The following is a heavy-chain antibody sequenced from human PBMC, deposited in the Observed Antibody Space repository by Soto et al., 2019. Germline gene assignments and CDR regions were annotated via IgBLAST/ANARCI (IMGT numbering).Heavy chain of an antibody. CDR3: ARGGSLYWYFDL. J-gene: IGHJ2*01. V-gene: IGHV1-3*01. CDR2: INAGNGNT. Sequence: ASVKVSCKASGYTFTNYAMHWVRQAPGQRLEWMGWINAGNGNTKYSQKFQGRVTVTRDTSASTAYMELSSLRSEDTAVYYCARGGSLYWYFDLWGRGTLVTVSS. D-gene: IGHD1-26*01. CDR1: GYTFTNYA.